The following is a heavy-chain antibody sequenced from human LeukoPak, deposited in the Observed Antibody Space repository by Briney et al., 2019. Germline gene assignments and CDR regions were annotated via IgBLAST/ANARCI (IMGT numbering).Heavy chain of an antibody. D-gene: IGHD1-1*01. J-gene: IGHJ4*02. Sequence: SVKVSCKASGGTYSSYAISWVRQAPGQGLEWMGRIIPILGIANYAQKFQGRVTITADKSTSTAYTELSSLRSEDTAVYYCARDQLTDMRTDTYIWGQGTLVTVSS. V-gene: IGHV1-69*04. CDR2: IIPILGIA. CDR3: ARDQLTDMRTDTYI. CDR1: GGTYSSYA.